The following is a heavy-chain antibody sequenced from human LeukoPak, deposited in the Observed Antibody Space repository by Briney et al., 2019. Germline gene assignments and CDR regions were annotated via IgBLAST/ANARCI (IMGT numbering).Heavy chain of an antibody. D-gene: IGHD3-22*01. CDR2: ISYDGSNK. J-gene: IGHJ4*02. CDR1: GFTFSAYG. V-gene: IGHV3-30*03. Sequence: GGSLRLSCAASGFTFSAYGMHWVRQAPGKGLEWVAVISYDGSNKYYADSVKGRFTISRDNAKNTLYLQVISLRAEDTAVYYCEREPYYYGRSDYYWNQFEYWGQGDLVTVSS. CDR3: EREPYYYGRSDYYWNQFEY.